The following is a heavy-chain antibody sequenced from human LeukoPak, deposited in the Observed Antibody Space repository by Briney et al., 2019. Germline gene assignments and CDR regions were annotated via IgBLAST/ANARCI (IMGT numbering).Heavy chain of an antibody. V-gene: IGHV4-4*07. D-gene: IGHD1-26*01. CDR3: ARVLVGANYYYYYMDV. J-gene: IGHJ6*03. Sequence: PSETLSLICTVSGGSISSYYWSWIRQPAGKGLEWIGRIYTSGNTNYNPSLKSRVTISVDKSKNQFSLKLSSVTAADTAVYYCARVLVGANYYYYYMDVWGKGTTVTVSS. CDR2: IYTSGNT. CDR1: GGSISSYY.